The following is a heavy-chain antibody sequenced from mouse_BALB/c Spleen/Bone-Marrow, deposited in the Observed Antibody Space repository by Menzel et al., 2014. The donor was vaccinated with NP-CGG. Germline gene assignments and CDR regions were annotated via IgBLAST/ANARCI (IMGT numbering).Heavy chain of an antibody. D-gene: IGHD2-2*01. V-gene: IGHV14-4*02. J-gene: IGHJ4*01. Sequence: EVMLVESGAELVRSGASVKLSCTASGFNIKDYYMHWVKQRPEQGLEWIGWIDPENGDTEYAPKFQGKATMTADTSSNTAYLQLSSLTSEDTAVYXCNRIYYGSMDYWGQGTSVPVSS. CDR3: NRIYYGSMDY. CDR2: IDPENGDT. CDR1: GFNIKDYY.